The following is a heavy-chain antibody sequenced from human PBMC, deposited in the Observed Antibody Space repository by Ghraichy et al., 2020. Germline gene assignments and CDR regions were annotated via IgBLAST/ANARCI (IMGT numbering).Heavy chain of an antibody. CDR3: ARGGYSSGWWLGY. J-gene: IGHJ1*01. Sequence: ESLNISCAVSGGPFRNYYWNWIRQSPGKGLEWIGEINHSGSASYNPSLKSRVNISIDTSNNQISLRLNSMTAAYTAVYYCARGGYSSGWWLGYWGQGTPVLVSS. V-gene: IGHV4-34*01. CDR2: INHSGSA. CDR1: GGPFRNYY. D-gene: IGHD6-19*01.